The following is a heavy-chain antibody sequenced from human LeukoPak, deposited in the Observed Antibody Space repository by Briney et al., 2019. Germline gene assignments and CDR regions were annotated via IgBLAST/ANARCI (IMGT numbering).Heavy chain of an antibody. V-gene: IGHV1-69*04. CDR3: ARAEGSSGYQNWFDP. CDR2: IIPILGIA. CDR1: GGTFSSYA. D-gene: IGHD3-22*01. Sequence: ASVKVSCKASGGTFSSYAISWVRQAPGQGLEWMGRIIPILGIANYAQKFQGRVTITADKSTSTAYMELSSLRSEDTAVYYCARAEGSSGYQNWFDPWGQGTLVTVSS. J-gene: IGHJ5*02.